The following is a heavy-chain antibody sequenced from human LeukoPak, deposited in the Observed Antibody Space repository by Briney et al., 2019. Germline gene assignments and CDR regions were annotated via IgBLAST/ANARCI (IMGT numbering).Heavy chain of an antibody. J-gene: IGHJ5*02. CDR3: VRVSGFCTNGVCPSFDP. Sequence: SVKVSCKASGGTFSSYAISWVRQAPGQGLEWMGGIIPIFGTANYAQKFQGRVTITADESTSTAYMELSSLRSEDTAVYYCVRVSGFCTNGVCPSFDPWGQGTLVTVSS. CDR2: IIPIFGTA. CDR1: GGTFSSYA. D-gene: IGHD2-8*01. V-gene: IGHV1-69*13.